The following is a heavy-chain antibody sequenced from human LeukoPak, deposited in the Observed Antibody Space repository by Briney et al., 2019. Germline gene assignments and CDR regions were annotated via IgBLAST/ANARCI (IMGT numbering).Heavy chain of an antibody. CDR2: INPSGGST. D-gene: IGHD3-10*01. V-gene: IGHV1-46*01. Sequence: ASVKVSCKASGYTVTSYYMHWVRQAPGQGLEWMGIINPSGGSTSYAQKFQGRVTMTRDTSTSTVYMELSSLRSEDTAVYYCARERRGGPFDYWGQGTLVTVSS. CDR1: GYTVTSYY. CDR3: ARERRGGPFDY. J-gene: IGHJ4*02.